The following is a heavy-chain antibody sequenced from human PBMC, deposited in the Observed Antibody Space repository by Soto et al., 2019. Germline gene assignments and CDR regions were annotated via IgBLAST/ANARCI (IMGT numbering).Heavy chain of an antibody. D-gene: IGHD2-15*01. CDR1: GGTFSSYT. J-gene: IGHJ5*02. V-gene: IGHV1-69*08. CDR2: IIPILNIA. CDR3: ARDVYCSGGSCYPVNWFDP. Sequence: QVQLVQSGAEVKKPGSSVKVSCKASGGTFSSYTISWVRQAPGQGLEWMGRIIPILNIANYAQKFHGRVMITADKSTSTAYMELSSLRSADTAVYYCARDVYCSGGSCYPVNWFDPWGQGTLVTVSS.